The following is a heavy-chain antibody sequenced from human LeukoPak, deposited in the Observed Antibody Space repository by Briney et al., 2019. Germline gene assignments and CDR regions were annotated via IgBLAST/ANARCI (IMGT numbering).Heavy chain of an antibody. J-gene: IGHJ4*02. CDR1: GGSISSGSFY. V-gene: IGHV4-39*01. CDR2: VYYRGST. CDR3: ARHQEGEWFGELFDY. D-gene: IGHD3-10*01. Sequence: PSETLSLTCTVSGGSISSGSFYWGWIRQPPGKGLEWIGSVYYRGSTYYNPSLKNRVTISGDTSQNQFSLKLSPVSAADTAVYYCARHQEGEWFGELFDYWGQGILVTVSS.